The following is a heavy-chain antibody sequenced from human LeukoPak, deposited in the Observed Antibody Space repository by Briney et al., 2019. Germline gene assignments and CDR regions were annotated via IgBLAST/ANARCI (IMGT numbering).Heavy chain of an antibody. CDR1: GFTFSSYW. CDR3: ARDYGGYSGYDYDPSYFDY. V-gene: IGHV3-7*03. J-gene: IGHJ4*02. D-gene: IGHD5-12*01. Sequence: GGSLRLSCAASGFTFSSYWMSWVRQAPGKGLEWVANIKQDGSEKYYVDSVKGRFTISRDNAKNSLYLQMDSLRAEDTAVYYCARDYGGYSGYDYDPSYFDYWGQGTLVTVSS. CDR2: IKQDGSEK.